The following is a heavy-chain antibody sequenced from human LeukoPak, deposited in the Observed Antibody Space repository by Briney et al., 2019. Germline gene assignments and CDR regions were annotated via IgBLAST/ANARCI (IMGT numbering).Heavy chain of an antibody. V-gene: IGHV4-39*07. CDR2: IYYSGNT. J-gene: IGHJ4*02. CDR3: ARGGDYKSTYFDN. CDR1: GGSISSSNYY. Sequence: SETLSLTCTVSGGSISSSNYYWGWIRQPPGKGLEWIGRIYYSGNTYYNPSLESRVTISVDTPKNQFSLKLTSVTAADTAVYYCARGGDYKSTYFDNWGQGTLVTVS. D-gene: IGHD5-12*01.